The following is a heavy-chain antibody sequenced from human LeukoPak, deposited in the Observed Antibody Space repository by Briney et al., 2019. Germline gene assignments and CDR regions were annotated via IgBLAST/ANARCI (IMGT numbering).Heavy chain of an antibody. CDR2: IRTDGTIT. J-gene: IGHJ6*03. Sequence: GGSLRLSCAASGFTFSSHWMHWVRQAPGKGLVWVSRIRTDGTITTYADSVKGRFSISRDNAKNTLYLQVNSLRVEDTAVYYCAREGTGSYMDVWGKGTTVTVSS. CDR1: GFTFSSHW. CDR3: AREGTGSYMDV. D-gene: IGHD1/OR15-1a*01. V-gene: IGHV3-74*03.